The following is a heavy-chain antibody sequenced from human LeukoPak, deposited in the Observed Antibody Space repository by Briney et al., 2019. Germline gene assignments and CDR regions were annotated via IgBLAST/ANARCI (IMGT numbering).Heavy chain of an antibody. D-gene: IGHD3-16*02. CDR1: GFTFSSYA. CDR2: ISGSGGST. Sequence: GGSLRLCCAASGFTFSSYAMSWVRQAPGKGLEWVSAISGSGGSTYYADSVKGRFTISRDNSKNTLYLQMNSLRAEDTAVYYCATELSWIPGGYWGQGTLVTVSS. CDR3: ATELSWIPGGY. J-gene: IGHJ4*02. V-gene: IGHV3-23*01.